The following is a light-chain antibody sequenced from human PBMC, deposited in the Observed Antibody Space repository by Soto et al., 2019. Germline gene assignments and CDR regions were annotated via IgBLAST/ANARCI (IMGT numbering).Light chain of an antibody. J-gene: IGLJ2*01. CDR3: QTYDSNLSTYIV. Sequence: QSVLTQPPLVSGAPGERVIISCTGSSSNIGEGYDVHWYQQLPGTAPKLLIYGNSDRPSGVPDRFSGSRSGTSASLVIAGLLAEDEGDYYCQTYDSNLSTYIVFGGGTKLTVL. CDR1: SSNIGEGYD. CDR2: GNS. V-gene: IGLV1-40*01.